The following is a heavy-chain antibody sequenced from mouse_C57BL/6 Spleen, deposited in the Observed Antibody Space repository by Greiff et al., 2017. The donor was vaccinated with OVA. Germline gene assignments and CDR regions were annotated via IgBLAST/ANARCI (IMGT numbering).Heavy chain of an antibody. J-gene: IGHJ3*01. Sequence: EVHLVESGEGLVKPGGSLKLSCAASGFTFSSYAMSWVRQTPEKRLEWVAYISSGGDYIYYADTVKGRFTISRDNARNTLYLQMSSLKSEDTAMYYCTRGGTGTSRFAYWGQGTLVTVSA. CDR1: GFTFSSYA. V-gene: IGHV5-9-1*02. D-gene: IGHD4-1*01. CDR2: ISSGGDYI. CDR3: TRGGTGTSRFAY.